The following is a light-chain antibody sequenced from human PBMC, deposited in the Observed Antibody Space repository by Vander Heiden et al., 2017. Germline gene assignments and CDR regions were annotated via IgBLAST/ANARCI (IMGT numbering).Light chain of an antibody. CDR2: DES. Sequence: SYVLTQPPSVSVAPGQTARITRGGHNIGSKSVHWYQQKPGQPPVLFVYDESDRPSGIPERFSGSNSGNTATLTSSRVEAGDEADYYCQVWDSSRGVFGGGTKLTVL. J-gene: IGLJ3*02. CDR3: QVWDSSRGV. V-gene: IGLV3-21*02. CDR1: NIGSKS.